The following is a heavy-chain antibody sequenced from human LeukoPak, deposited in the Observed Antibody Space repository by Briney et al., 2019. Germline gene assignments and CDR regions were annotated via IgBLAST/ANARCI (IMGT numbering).Heavy chain of an antibody. CDR2: IYTSGST. CDR1: GGSISSYY. CDR3: AREFWVIAAISYFDY. Sequence: SETLSLTCTVSGGSISSYYWSWIRQPPGKGLEWIGYIYTSGSTNYNPSLKSRVTISVDTSKNQFSLKLSSVTAADTAVYYCAREFWVIAAISYFDYWGQGTLVTVSS. D-gene: IGHD6-13*01. J-gene: IGHJ4*02. V-gene: IGHV4-4*09.